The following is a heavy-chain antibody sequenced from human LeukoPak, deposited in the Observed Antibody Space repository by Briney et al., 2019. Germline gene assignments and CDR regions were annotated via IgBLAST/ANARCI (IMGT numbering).Heavy chain of an antibody. CDR1: GFTFSTYA. Sequence: GGSLRLSCAASGFTFSTYAIHWVRQAPGKGLEWVAVIWFDGSEQYYADSVKGRFIISRDNSKSTSNLQLNSLRAEDTAVYYCAREGGSRWGELSPWGQGTLVTVSS. CDR3: AREGGSRWGELSP. J-gene: IGHJ1*01. D-gene: IGHD3-16*02. V-gene: IGHV3-33*01. CDR2: IWFDGSEQ.